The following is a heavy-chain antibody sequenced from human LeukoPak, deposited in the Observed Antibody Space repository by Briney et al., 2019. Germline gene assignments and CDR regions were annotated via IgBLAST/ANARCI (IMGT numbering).Heavy chain of an antibody. CDR1: GFTFSSYW. J-gene: IGHJ6*03. Sequence: PGGSLRLSCAASGFTFSSYWMSWVRQAPGKGLEWVANIKKDGSEKYYVDSVKGRFTISRDNAKNSLYLQMNSLRAEDTAVYYCASSTWAYSGYEGYYYMDVWGKGTTVTVSS. D-gene: IGHD5-12*01. CDR3: ASSTWAYSGYEGYYYMDV. V-gene: IGHV3-7*01. CDR2: IKKDGSEK.